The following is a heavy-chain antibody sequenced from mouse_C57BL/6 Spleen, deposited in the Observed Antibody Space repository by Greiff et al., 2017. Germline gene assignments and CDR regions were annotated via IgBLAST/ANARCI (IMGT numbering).Heavy chain of an antibody. V-gene: IGHV1-42*01. J-gene: IGHJ3*01. Sequence: EVQLQQSGPELVKPGASVKISCKASGYSFTGYYMNWVKQSPEKSLEWIGEINPSTGGTTYNQKFKAKATLTVDKSSSTAYMQLKSLTSEDSAVYYCARSTGSAWFAYWGQGTLVTVSA. CDR2: INPSTGGT. D-gene: IGHD4-1*01. CDR1: GYSFTGYY. CDR3: ARSTGSAWFAY.